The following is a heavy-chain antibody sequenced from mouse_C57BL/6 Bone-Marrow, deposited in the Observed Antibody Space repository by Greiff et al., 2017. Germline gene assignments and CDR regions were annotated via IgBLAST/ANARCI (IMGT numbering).Heavy chain of an antibody. CDR3: ARSYDYHWYFDF. J-gene: IGHJ1*03. D-gene: IGHD2-4*01. CDR1: GYTFTSHW. CDR2: IFPGSGST. V-gene: IGHV1-56*01. Sequence: QVQLQQSGPELVRPGASVKISCKAPGYTFTSHWMQWVRQRPGQGLEWIGEIFPGSGSTYYNEKFKGKATLTVDTSSSTDYMPRSSLTSEDSAVYFCARSYDYHWYFDFWGTGTTVTVSS.